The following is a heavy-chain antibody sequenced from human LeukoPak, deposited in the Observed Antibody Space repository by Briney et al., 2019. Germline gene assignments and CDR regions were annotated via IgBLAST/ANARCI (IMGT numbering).Heavy chain of an antibody. D-gene: IGHD3-22*01. CDR2: IIPIFGTA. J-gene: IGHJ4*02. V-gene: IGHV1-69*05. CDR3: ARVSIDSSGSDLYYFDY. Sequence: VASVKVSCKASGGTFSSYAISWVRQAPGQGLESMGRIIPIFGTANYAQKFQGRVTITTDESTSTAYMELSSLRSEDTAVYYCARVSIDSSGSDLYYFDYWGQGTLVTVSS. CDR1: GGTFSSYA.